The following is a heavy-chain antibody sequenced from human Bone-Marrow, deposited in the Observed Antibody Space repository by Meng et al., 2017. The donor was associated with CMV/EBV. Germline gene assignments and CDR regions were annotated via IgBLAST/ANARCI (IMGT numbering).Heavy chain of an antibody. J-gene: IGHJ4*02. CDR2: IIPIFGTA. Sequence: SVKVSCKASGYTFTSYGISWVRQAPGQGLEWMGGIIPIFGTANYAQKFQGRVTITTDESTSTAYMELSSLRSEDTAVYYCARGPIPYYDSSGYSIWGQGTRVTGSS. D-gene: IGHD3-22*01. CDR1: GYTFTSYG. V-gene: IGHV1-69*05. CDR3: ARGPIPYYDSSGYSI.